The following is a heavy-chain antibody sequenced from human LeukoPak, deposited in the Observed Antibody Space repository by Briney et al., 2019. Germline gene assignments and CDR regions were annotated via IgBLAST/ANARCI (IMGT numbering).Heavy chain of an antibody. CDR2: ISGSGGST. CDR1: GFTLSSYA. V-gene: IGHV3-23*01. D-gene: IGHD6-13*01. CDR3: ARDSAAAGLFDY. Sequence: GGSLRLSCAASGFTLSSYAMSWVRQAPGKGLEWVSAISGSGGSTYYADSVKGRFTISRDNAKNSLYLQMNSLRAEDTAVYYCARDSAAAGLFDYWGQGTLVTVSS. J-gene: IGHJ4*02.